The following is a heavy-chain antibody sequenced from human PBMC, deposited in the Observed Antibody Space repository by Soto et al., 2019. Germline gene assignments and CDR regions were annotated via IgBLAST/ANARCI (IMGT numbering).Heavy chain of an antibody. J-gene: IGHJ4*02. Sequence: QVQLQESGPGLVKPSQTLSLTCTVSGGSISSGGYYWSWIRQHPGKGLEWIRYIYYSGSTYYNPSLKSRVTISVDTSKNQFSLKLSSVTAADTAVYYCARDGRIGVGVPAANFDYWGQGTLVTVSS. V-gene: IGHV4-31*03. CDR3: ARDGRIGVGVPAANFDY. CDR2: IYYSGST. D-gene: IGHD2-2*01. CDR1: GGSISSGGYY.